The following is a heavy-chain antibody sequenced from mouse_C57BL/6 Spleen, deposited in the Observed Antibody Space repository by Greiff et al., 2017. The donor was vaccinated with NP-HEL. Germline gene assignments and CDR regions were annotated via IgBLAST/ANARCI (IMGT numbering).Heavy chain of an antibody. CDR3: TRKGAIYYGTPWFAY. Sequence: QVQLQQSGAELVRPGASVTLSCKASGYTFTDYEMHWVKQTPVHGLEWIGAIDPETGGTAYNQKFKGKAILTADKSSSTAYLELRSLTSGDSAFYYCTRKGAIYYGTPWFAYWGKGTLVTVSA. D-gene: IGHD2-1*01. V-gene: IGHV1-15*01. CDR1: GYTFTDYE. CDR2: IDPETGGT. J-gene: IGHJ3*01.